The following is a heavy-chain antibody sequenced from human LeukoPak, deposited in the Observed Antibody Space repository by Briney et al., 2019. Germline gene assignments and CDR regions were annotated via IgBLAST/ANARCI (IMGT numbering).Heavy chain of an antibody. V-gene: IGHV3-74*01. CDR2: IKGDGSYT. J-gene: IGHJ4*02. D-gene: IGHD5-24*01. CDR3: ARDGDAYNFDY. Sequence: GGSLRLSCAASGFTFSSYSMNWVRQAPVKGLVWVSRIKGDGSYTNYADSVKGRFTISRDNAKNTLYLQMNSLRAEDTAVYYCARDGDAYNFDYWGQGALVTVSS. CDR1: GFTFSSYS.